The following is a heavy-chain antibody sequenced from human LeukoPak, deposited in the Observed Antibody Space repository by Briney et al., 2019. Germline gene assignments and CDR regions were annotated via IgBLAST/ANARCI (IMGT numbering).Heavy chain of an antibody. CDR3: AREQVVVVPAAGFDP. Sequence: GGSLRLSCAASVFTFSRYNMNWVRQAPGKGLGWVSYISSSSSTISYADCVKGRLTISRDNAKNSLYLQINSLRTEGTPLYFCAREQVVVVPAAGFDPWGQGTLVSVSS. J-gene: IGHJ5*02. D-gene: IGHD2-2*01. CDR1: VFTFSRYN. CDR2: ISSSSSTI. V-gene: IGHV3-48*01.